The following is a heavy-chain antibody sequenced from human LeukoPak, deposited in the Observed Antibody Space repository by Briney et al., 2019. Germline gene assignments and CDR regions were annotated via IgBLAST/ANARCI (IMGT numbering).Heavy chain of an antibody. Sequence: GGSLRLSCAASGFTFSSYWMHWVRQAPGKGLVWVSRINVDGRSTSYADSVKGRFTISRDNAKNTLYLQMNSLRVEDSALYFCAKDSLIVEPIAGYSNWFDPWGQGTRVTVSS. CDR2: INVDGRST. V-gene: IGHV3-74*01. D-gene: IGHD3-9*01. CDR3: AKDSLIVEPIAGYSNWFDP. CDR1: GFTFSSYW. J-gene: IGHJ5*02.